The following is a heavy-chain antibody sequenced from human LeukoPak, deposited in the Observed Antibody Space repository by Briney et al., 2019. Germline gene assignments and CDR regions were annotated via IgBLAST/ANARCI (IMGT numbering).Heavy chain of an antibody. Sequence: GRSLRLSCAASRFTFSSYGMHWVRQAPGKGLEWVAVISYDGSNKYYADSVKGRFTISRDNSKNTLYLQMNSLRAEDTAVYYCAKDSIAAAGGFDYWGQGTLVTVSS. J-gene: IGHJ4*02. CDR3: AKDSIAAAGGFDY. V-gene: IGHV3-30*18. D-gene: IGHD6-13*01. CDR1: RFTFSSYG. CDR2: ISYDGSNK.